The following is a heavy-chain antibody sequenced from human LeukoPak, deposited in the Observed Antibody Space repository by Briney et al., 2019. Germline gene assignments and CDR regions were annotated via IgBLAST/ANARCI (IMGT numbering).Heavy chain of an antibody. Sequence: PGGSLRLSCAASGFTFSAYTMSWVRQAPGKGLEWVSSISSGSDYIYYADSVKGRFTISRDNAKNSLYLQLNTLRAEDTAIYYCARSIAYWGLGTLVTVSS. CDR2: ISSGSDYI. J-gene: IGHJ4*02. CDR1: GFTFSAYT. V-gene: IGHV3-21*01. CDR3: ARSIAY.